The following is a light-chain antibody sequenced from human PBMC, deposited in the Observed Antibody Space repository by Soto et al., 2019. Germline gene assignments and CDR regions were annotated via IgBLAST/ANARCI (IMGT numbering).Light chain of an antibody. CDR1: SSDVGKYDY. CDR3: SSYTTSTTRII. V-gene: IGLV2-14*01. J-gene: IGLJ2*01. CDR2: EVS. Sequence: QSTLTQPPSASGSPGQSVTISCTGTSSDVGKYDYVSWFQHHPGKAPKLIIYEVSNWPSGVSNRFSGSKSGNTASLTISGLQAEDEADYYCSSYTTSTTRIIFGGGTKLTVL.